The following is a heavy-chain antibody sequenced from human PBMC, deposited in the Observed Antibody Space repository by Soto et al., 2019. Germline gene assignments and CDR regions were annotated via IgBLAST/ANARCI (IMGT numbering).Heavy chain of an antibody. Sequence: EVQLLESGGGLVQPGGSLRLSCAASGFAFSSYAMSWVRQAPGKGLEWVSAISGSGGSTYYADSVKGRFTISRDNSKNTLYLQMNSLRAEDTAVYYCAKDRRSAPNGGAWFDPWGQGTLVTVSS. J-gene: IGHJ5*02. V-gene: IGHV3-23*01. D-gene: IGHD7-27*01. CDR3: AKDRRSAPNGGAWFDP. CDR2: ISGSGGST. CDR1: GFAFSSYA.